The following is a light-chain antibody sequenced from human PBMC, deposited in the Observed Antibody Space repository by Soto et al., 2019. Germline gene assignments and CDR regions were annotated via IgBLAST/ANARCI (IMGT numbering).Light chain of an antibody. V-gene: IGKV1-33*01. Sequence: DIQMTQSPSSLSASVGDRVTITCQASQDIKSYLNWYQQKSGKAPKPXIYDASDLETGVPSRFSGSGSGTDFTFTINSLQPEDIATYYCQQYDNLPLTFGGGTKVDIK. CDR1: QDIKSY. CDR3: QQYDNLPLT. CDR2: DAS. J-gene: IGKJ4*01.